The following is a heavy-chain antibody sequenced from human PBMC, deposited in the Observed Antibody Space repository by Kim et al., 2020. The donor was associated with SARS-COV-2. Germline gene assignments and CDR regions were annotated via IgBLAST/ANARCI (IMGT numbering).Heavy chain of an antibody. V-gene: IGHV1-46*01. J-gene: IGHJ4*02. CDR3: AREGESLKHFDY. Sequence: SQRCRGRGTVTRDTSTSTLYMELTSLRSEDTAVYYCAREGESLKHFDYWGQGTLVTVSS. D-gene: IGHD3-16*01.